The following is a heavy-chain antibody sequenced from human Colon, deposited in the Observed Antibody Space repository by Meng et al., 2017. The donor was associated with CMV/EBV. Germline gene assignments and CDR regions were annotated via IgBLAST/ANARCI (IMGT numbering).Heavy chain of an antibody. V-gene: IGHV4-59*01. D-gene: IGHD2-21*02. Sequence: SETLSLTCTVSGASITTYFWSWIRQPPGKGLEWIAYIYSSGTINYNPSLKSRVTISLDRSENQFSLKLSSVTAADTAVYYCARASRDQPFHFDYWGQGKMVTVSS. CDR3: ARASRDQPFHFDY. J-gene: IGHJ4*02. CDR1: GASITTYF. CDR2: IYSSGTI.